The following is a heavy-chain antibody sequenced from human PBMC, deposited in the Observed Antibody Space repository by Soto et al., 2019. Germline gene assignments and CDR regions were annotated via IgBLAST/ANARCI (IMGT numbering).Heavy chain of an antibody. V-gene: IGHV1-69*13. CDR2: IIPIFGTA. J-gene: IGHJ5*02. CDR3: ASADYYDSSGYLNWFGP. CDR1: GGTFSSYA. Sequence: SVKVSCKASGGTFSSYAISWVRQAPGQGLEWMGGIIPIFGTANYAQKFQGRVTITADESTSTAYMELSSLRSEDTAVYYCASADYYDSSGYLNWFGPWGQGTLVTVSS. D-gene: IGHD3-22*01.